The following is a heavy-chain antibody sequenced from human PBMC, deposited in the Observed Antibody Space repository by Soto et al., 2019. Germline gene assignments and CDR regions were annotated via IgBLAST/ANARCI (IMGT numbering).Heavy chain of an antibody. Sequence: PGGSLRLSCAASGFTFASAAMSWVRQAPGKGLEWVSGIVVSAGSTYYGDSVKGRFTISRDNSKNTVFLQMNSLRAEDTAVYYCAKDTRELPPVRLWDWGQGSLVTVS. J-gene: IGHJ4*02. V-gene: IGHV3-23*01. D-gene: IGHD3-10*02. CDR3: AKDTRELPPVRLWD. CDR1: GFTFASAA. CDR2: IVVSAGST.